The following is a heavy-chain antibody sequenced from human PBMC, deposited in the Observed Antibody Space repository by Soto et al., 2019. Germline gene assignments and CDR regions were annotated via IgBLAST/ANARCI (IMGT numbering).Heavy chain of an antibody. CDR1: GFTFSSYA. CDR3: AKAGGRTGPYYYDSSGYYYY. D-gene: IGHD3-22*01. CDR2: ISGSGGST. Sequence: RLSCAASGFTFSSYAMSWVRQAPGKGLEWVSAISGSGGSTYYADSVKGRFTISRDNSKNTLYLQMNSLRAEDTAVDYCAKAGGRTGPYYYDSSGYYYYWGQGTLVTVSS. J-gene: IGHJ4*02. V-gene: IGHV3-23*01.